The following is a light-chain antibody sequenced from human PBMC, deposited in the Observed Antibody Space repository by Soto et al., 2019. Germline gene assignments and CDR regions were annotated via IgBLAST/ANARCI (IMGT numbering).Light chain of an antibody. V-gene: IGLV2-14*01. Sequence: QSALTQPASVSGSPGQSITISCSGTSRDIGAYNLVSWYQQPPGKAPKLLIYEVRNRPSGISYRFSGSKSGTTASLTISGLQAEDEADYYCSSYTSSITRYVFGAGTKVTVL. CDR1: SRDIGAYNL. CDR3: SSYTSSITRYV. CDR2: EVR. J-gene: IGLJ1*01.